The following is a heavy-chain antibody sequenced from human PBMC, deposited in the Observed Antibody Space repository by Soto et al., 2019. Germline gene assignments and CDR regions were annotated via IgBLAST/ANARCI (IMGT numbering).Heavy chain of an antibody. J-gene: IGHJ6*02. D-gene: IGHD6-19*01. Sequence: GESLKISCNGSGYIFTSYWISWVRQMPGKGLEWMGRIDPSDSYTNYSPSFQGHVTISADKSISTAYLQWSSLKASDTAMYYCARIAVAAPYYYYYGMDVWGQGTTVTVSS. V-gene: IGHV5-10-1*01. CDR1: GYIFTSYW. CDR2: IDPSDSYT. CDR3: ARIAVAAPYYYYYGMDV.